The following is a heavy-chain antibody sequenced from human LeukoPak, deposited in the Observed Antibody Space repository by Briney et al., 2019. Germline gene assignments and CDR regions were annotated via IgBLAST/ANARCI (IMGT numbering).Heavy chain of an antibody. CDR2: IHDSGST. Sequence: NPSETLSLTCTVSGVSIRSYYWSWIRQPPGKGLEWMAHIHDSGSTHYNPSLKSRLTMSVDTSKNQFSLRLSSVTAADTAVYYCARHLNGGTYPLDHWGQGTLVTVSS. J-gene: IGHJ4*02. D-gene: IGHD1-26*01. CDR3: ARHLNGGTYPLDH. CDR1: GVSIRSYY. V-gene: IGHV4-59*08.